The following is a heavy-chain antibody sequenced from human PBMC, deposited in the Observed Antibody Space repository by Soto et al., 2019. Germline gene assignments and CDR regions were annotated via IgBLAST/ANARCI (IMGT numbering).Heavy chain of an antibody. V-gene: IGHV1-18*01. CDR3: ARGGISSSEGLDY. CDR2: ISPYNGDT. J-gene: IGHJ4*02. D-gene: IGHD6-13*01. Sequence: ASVKVSCKASGYTFTNHGISWVRQAPGEGLGWMGWISPYNGDTNNAQKFQGRVTMTTDTPTNTGFMELTRLTSDDTAVYYCARGGISSSEGLDYWGQGTLVTVSS. CDR1: GYTFTNHG.